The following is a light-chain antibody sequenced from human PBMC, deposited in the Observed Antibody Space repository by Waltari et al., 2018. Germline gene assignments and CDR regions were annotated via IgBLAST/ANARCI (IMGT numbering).Light chain of an antibody. Sequence: SSVLTQGPAVSVALGQTVQNPCHGDSLRTSYASWYQLKPGQAPVLVLFGKEKRPSGIPDRFSGYTTGTTSSLTITCAQAEDEADYYCHSRNGRNNEVVFGGGTKLTVL. CDR1: SLRTSY. J-gene: IGLJ3*02. CDR2: GKE. CDR3: HSRNGRNNEVV. V-gene: IGLV3-19*01.